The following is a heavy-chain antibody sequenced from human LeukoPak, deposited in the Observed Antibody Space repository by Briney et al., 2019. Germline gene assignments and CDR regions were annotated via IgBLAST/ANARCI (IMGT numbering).Heavy chain of an antibody. Sequence: ASVKVSCKASGYTFTAYYIHWVRQAPGQGLEWMGWINPNFGATNYAQKLQGRVTITRDTSISTAYMELSRPRSDDTAVYYCARVSRSSTSSFNFWGQGTLVTVSS. CDR3: ARVSRSSTSSFNF. J-gene: IGHJ4*02. CDR1: GYTFTAYY. V-gene: IGHV1-2*02. CDR2: INPNFGAT. D-gene: IGHD2-2*01.